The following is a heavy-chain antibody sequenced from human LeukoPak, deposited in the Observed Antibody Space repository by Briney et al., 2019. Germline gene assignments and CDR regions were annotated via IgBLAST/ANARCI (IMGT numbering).Heavy chain of an antibody. CDR2: ISSSSSYI. Sequence: GGSLRLSCAASGFTFSSYSMNWVRQAPGKGLEWVSSISSSSSYIYYADSVKGRFTISRDNAKNSLYLQMDSLRAEDTAVYYCARAVLLWFGESTKPDAFDIWGQGTMVTVSS. V-gene: IGHV3-21*01. D-gene: IGHD3-10*01. CDR1: GFTFSSYS. CDR3: ARAVLLWFGESTKPDAFDI. J-gene: IGHJ3*02.